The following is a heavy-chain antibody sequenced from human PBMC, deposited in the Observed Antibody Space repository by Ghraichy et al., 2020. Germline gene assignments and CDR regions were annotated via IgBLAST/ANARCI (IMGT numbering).Heavy chain of an antibody. J-gene: IGHJ6*03. CDR2: IKKDGSEK. D-gene: IGHD3-10*01. CDR3: ARLGSGSYAPRMDV. V-gene: IGHV3-7*03. Sequence: GGSLRLSCAASGFTFSDYWMTWVRQAPGKGLEWVANIKKDGSEKYYVDPVKGRFTISRDNAKNSLYLQMSSLRVEDTAVYYCARLGSGSYAPRMDVWGKGSTVTVSS. CDR1: GFTFSDYW.